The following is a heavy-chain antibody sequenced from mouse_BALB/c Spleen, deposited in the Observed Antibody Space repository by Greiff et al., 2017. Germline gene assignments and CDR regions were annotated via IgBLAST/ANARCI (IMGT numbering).Heavy chain of an antibody. CDR3: ARGEITTAMDY. CDR2: ISTYYGNT. CDR1: GYTFTDYA. V-gene: IGHV1-67*01. J-gene: IGHJ4*01. D-gene: IGHD2-4*01. Sequence: QVQLQQSGPELVRPGVSVKISCKGSGYTFTDYAMHWVKQSHAKSLEWIGVISTYYGNTNYNQKFKGKATMTVDKSSSTAYMELARLTSEDSAIYYCARGEITTAMDYWGQGTSVTGSS.